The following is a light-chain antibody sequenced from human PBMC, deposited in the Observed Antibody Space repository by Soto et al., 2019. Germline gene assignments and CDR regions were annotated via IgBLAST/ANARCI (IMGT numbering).Light chain of an antibody. Sequence: QSVLTHPPSASGTPGQRVTISCSGSASSIGTNTVNWYRQLPATAPKLLIYGDNQRPSGVPDRFSGSKSGTSASLAISGLQAEDEAEYYCAAWDGSLNNVLFGGGTKVTVL. CDR3: AAWDGSLNNVL. CDR2: GDN. V-gene: IGLV1-44*01. J-gene: IGLJ2*01. CDR1: ASSIGTNT.